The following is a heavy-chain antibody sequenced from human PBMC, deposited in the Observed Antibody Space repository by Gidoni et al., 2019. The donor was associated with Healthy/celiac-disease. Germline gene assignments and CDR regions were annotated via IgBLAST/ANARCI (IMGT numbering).Heavy chain of an antibody. CDR2: IYFRGGT. D-gene: IGHD3-22*01. CDR3: ARRLVGYYYDSSGYLDY. J-gene: IGHJ4*02. V-gene: IGHV4-39*01. Sequence: QLQLQESGPGLVKPSATLSLTCTVSGCSISSSTYYWGWTRQPPGKGLGWIGSIYFRGGTYYNPSLKSRVTISVDTSKNQFSLKLSSVTAADTAVYYCARRLVGYYYDSSGYLDYWGQGTLVTVSS. CDR1: GCSISSSTYY.